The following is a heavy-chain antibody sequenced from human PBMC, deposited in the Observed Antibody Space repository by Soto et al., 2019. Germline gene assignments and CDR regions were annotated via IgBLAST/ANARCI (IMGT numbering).Heavy chain of an antibody. CDR1: GYRFTSYW. D-gene: IGHD3-22*01. CDR3: ARPSDSSGYMRYTAFDI. V-gene: IGHV5-51*01. J-gene: IGHJ3*02. Sequence: PGESLKISCQGSGYRFTSYWIGWVRQMPGKGLEWMGIIYPGDSDTRYSPSFQGQVTISADKSISTAYLQWSSLKASDTAMYYCARPSDSSGYMRYTAFDIWGQGTMVTVSS. CDR2: IYPGDSDT.